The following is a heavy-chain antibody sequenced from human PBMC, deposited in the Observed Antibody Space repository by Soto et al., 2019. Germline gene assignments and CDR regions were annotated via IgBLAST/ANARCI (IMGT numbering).Heavy chain of an antibody. CDR3: VSDRGYGHASVPYS. V-gene: IGHV3-30*03. CDR2: ISYDGGLQ. CDR1: GFTFSSYG. J-gene: IGHJ4*02. D-gene: IGHD5-18*01. Sequence: QAQLVESGGGVVQPGRYLRLSCAASGFTFSSYGMHWVRQAPGTGLEWVAVISYDGGLQHYADSVKGRFTISRDNSKNMVLLQMKSLRAEDTAVYYCVSDRGYGHASVPYSWGQGTLVSVSS.